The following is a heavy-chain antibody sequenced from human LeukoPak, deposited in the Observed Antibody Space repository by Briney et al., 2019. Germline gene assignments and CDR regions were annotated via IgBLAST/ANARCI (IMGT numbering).Heavy chain of an antibody. J-gene: IGHJ4*02. CDR2: ISGSAATT. Sequence: GGSLRLSCAASGFTFSTYGMTWVRQAPGKGLEWVSAISGSAATTFYADSVKGRFTISRDNSQNTLYLQMNSPRADDTAVYYCARKNYFDSTAYSTLGYWGQGTLVTVSS. D-gene: IGHD3-22*01. CDR3: ARKNYFDSTAYSTLGY. V-gene: IGHV3-23*01. CDR1: GFTFSTYG.